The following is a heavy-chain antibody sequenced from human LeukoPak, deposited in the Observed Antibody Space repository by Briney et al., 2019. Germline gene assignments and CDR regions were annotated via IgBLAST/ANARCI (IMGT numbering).Heavy chain of an antibody. Sequence: PSQTLSLTCAISGDSVSSKSAAWNWIRQSPSRGLEWLGRTYYRSKWYDDYAVSVKSRITINADTSKNRFSLQLSSVTAADTAVYYCARFGPIAAATKLYYYYYYYMDVWGKGTTVTVSS. J-gene: IGHJ6*03. CDR2: TYYRSKWYD. CDR1: GDSVSSKSAA. D-gene: IGHD6-13*01. V-gene: IGHV6-1*01. CDR3: ARFGPIAAATKLYYYYYYYMDV.